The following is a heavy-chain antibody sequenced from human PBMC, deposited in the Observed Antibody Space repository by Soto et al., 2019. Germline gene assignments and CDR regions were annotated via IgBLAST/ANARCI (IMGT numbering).Heavy chain of an antibody. CDR3: ARESHSSSAENWFDP. V-gene: IGHV3-7*01. D-gene: IGHD6-6*01. CDR1: GFTFSSYW. Sequence: EVQLVESGGGLVQPGGSLRLSCAASGFTFSSYWMSWVRQAPAKGLEWVANIKQDGSEKYYVDSVKGRFTISRDNAKNSLYLQMNSLRAEDTAVYYCARESHSSSAENWFDPWGQGTLVTVSS. J-gene: IGHJ5*02. CDR2: IKQDGSEK.